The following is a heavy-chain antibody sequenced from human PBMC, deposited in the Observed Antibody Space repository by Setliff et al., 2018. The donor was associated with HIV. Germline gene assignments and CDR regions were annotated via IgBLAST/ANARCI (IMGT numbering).Heavy chain of an antibody. V-gene: IGHV3-64*04. D-gene: IGHD6-19*01. CDR1: GFTFSSYA. J-gene: IGHJ3*02. Sequence: GSLRLSCTASGFTFSSYAMHWVRQAPGKGLEYVSGISNNGGSTYFADSVEGRFTISRDNADNSLYLQMNSLRAEDTAVYYCARYALAVPGYHNAFDIWGQGTMVTVSS. CDR3: ARYALAVPGYHNAFDI. CDR2: ISNNGGST.